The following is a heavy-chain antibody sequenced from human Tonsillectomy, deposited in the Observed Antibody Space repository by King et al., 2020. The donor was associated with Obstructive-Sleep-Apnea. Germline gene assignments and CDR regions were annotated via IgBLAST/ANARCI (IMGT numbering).Heavy chain of an antibody. CDR1: GYTFTSYG. Sequence: VQLVESGAEVKKPGASVKGSCKASGYTFTSYGISWVRQAPGQGLEWMGWISAYNGNTNYAQKLQGRVTMTTDPSTSTAYMELRGLRSDDTAVYYCARAGDYGDYSVDYWGQGTLVTVSS. V-gene: IGHV1-18*01. D-gene: IGHD4-17*01. J-gene: IGHJ4*02. CDR3: ARAGDYGDYSVDY. CDR2: ISAYNGNT.